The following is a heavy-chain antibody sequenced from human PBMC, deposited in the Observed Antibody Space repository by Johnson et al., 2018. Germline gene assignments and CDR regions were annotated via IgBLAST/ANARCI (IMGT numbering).Heavy chain of an antibody. D-gene: IGHD2-21*02. CDR2: ISSSSSYI. Sequence: VQLVQSGGGLVKPGGSLRLSCAASGFTFSSYSMNWVRQAPWKGLEWVSSISSSSSYIYYADSVKGRFTISRDNAKNSLYLQTNSRRGEDTAVYYCAGGTSSGGIGVVTESGPHDAFDIWGQGTMVTVSS. V-gene: IGHV3-21*01. J-gene: IGHJ3*02. CDR1: GFTFSSYS. CDR3: AGGTSSGGIGVVTESGPHDAFDI.